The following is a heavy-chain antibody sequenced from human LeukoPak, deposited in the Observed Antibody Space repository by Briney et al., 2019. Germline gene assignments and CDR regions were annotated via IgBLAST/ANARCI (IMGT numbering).Heavy chain of an antibody. D-gene: IGHD2-2*02. CDR3: AREDIYTSLSLDY. CDR2: SNPNSGET. Sequence: VLVGVSCKASGYTFTGQYYIHWVRQAPGQGLEWMGWSNPNSGETHYAQKFQGRVTMARDTSISTAYMELTRLRYDDTAVYYCAREDIYTSLSLDYWGQGTLVTVSS. J-gene: IGHJ4*02. V-gene: IGHV1-2*02. CDR1: GYTFTGQYY.